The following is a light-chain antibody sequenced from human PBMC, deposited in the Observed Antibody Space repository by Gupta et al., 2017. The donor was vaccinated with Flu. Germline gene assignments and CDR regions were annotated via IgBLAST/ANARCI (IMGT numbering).Light chain of an antibody. J-gene: IGLJ2*01. CDR2: AKN. V-gene: IGLV3-19*01. CDR1: SLRNSY. Sequence: SSELTHDPAVSVALGQTVSITCQGDSLRNSYASWYQQKPGQAPVLVNYAKNIRPSGIPDRFSCSSSGNTASLTMTGAQAEDEADYDCYSRVSTDNQHSVFGGGTKVTVL. CDR3: YSRVSTDNQHSV.